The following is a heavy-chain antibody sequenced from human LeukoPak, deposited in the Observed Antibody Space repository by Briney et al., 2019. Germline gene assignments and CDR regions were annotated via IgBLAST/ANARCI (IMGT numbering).Heavy chain of an antibody. D-gene: IGHD2-2*01. CDR3: ARGSTSLLDICQSDY. Sequence: PSETLSLTCTVSGGSISSSSYYWGWIRQPPGKGLEWIGSIYYSGSTYYNPSLKSRVTISVDTSKNQFSLKLSSVTAADTAVYYCARGSTSLLDICQSDYWGQGTLVTVSS. CDR2: IYYSGST. J-gene: IGHJ4*02. V-gene: IGHV4-39*07. CDR1: GGSISSSSYY.